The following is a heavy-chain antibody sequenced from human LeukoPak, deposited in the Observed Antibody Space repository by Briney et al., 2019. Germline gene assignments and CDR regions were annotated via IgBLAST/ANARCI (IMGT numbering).Heavy chain of an antibody. V-gene: IGHV3-30*02. CDR3: AKVGNWNDVYYYMDV. D-gene: IGHD1-1*01. CDR2: IRYDGSHK. Sequence: PGGSLRLSCAASGFTFSSYGMHWVRQAPGKGLEWVSFIRYDGSHKYYADSVKGRFTISRDNSKNTLYLQMCSLRPEDTAVYSCAKVGNWNDVYYYMDVWGKGTTVTISS. CDR1: GFTFSSYG. J-gene: IGHJ6*03.